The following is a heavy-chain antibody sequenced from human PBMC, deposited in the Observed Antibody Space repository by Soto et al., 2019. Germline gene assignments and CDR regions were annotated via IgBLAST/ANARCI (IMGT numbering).Heavy chain of an antibody. D-gene: IGHD1-1*01. CDR2: IHAAGST. Sequence: EVQLAESGGGLVQPGGSLRLSCAASGFTVSGNYMSWVRQAPGQGLEWVSVIHAAGSTYYIDSVNGRFTISRDNSKNTLYLQMNSLRAEDTAVYYCASDIFKTGATVVFDIWGQGTRVTVSS. CDR1: GFTVSGNY. J-gene: IGHJ3*02. V-gene: IGHV3-66*01. CDR3: ASDIFKTGATVVFDI.